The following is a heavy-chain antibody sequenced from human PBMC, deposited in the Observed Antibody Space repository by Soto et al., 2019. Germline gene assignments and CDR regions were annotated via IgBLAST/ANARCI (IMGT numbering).Heavy chain of an antibody. CDR3: AKRPKSPVLLWFGESGCYFDY. V-gene: IGHV3-23*01. D-gene: IGHD3-10*01. Sequence: EVQLLESGGGLVQPGGSLRLSCAASGFSVSSYAMSWVRQAPGKGLEWVSAISGGGGSTYYADSVKGRFTISRDNSRKPLGLQMEGLGGGGTGLFLCAKRPKSPVLLWFGESGCYFDYWGQGAIVNVS. CDR2: ISGGGGST. J-gene: IGHJ4*03. CDR1: GFSVSSYA.